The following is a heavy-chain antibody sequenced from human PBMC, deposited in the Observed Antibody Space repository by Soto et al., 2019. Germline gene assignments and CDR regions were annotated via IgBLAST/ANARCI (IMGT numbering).Heavy chain of an antibody. CDR2: INHSGST. V-gene: IGHV4-34*01. CDR1: GGSFSGYY. J-gene: IGHJ6*02. Sequence: SETLSLTCAVYGGSFSGYYWSWIRQPPGKGLEWIGEINHSGSTNYNPSLKSRVTISVDTSKNQFSLKLSSVTAADTAVYYCARGPLYYDILTGYYPRDYYYYGMDVWGQGTTVTVSS. CDR3: ARGPLYYDILTGYYPRDYYYYGMDV. D-gene: IGHD3-9*01.